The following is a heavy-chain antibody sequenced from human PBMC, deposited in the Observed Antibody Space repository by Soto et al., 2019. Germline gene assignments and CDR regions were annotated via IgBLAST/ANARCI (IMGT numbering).Heavy chain of an antibody. Sequence: QVQLVQSGAEVKKPGASVKVSCKASGYTFTSYYMHWVRQAPGQGLEWMGIINPSGGSTSYAQKFQGRVTMTRDTSTSTGYMELSSLRSEDTAVYYCARLRVTTDYYYGMDVWGQGTTGTVSS. J-gene: IGHJ6*02. D-gene: IGHD1-1*01. CDR2: INPSGGST. CDR1: GYTFTSYY. V-gene: IGHV1-46*01. CDR3: ARLRVTTDYYYGMDV.